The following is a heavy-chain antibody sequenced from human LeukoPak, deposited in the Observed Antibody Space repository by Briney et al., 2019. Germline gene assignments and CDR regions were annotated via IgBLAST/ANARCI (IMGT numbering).Heavy chain of an antibody. V-gene: IGHV3-48*01. CDR2: ISSSSSTI. J-gene: IGHJ4*02. Sequence: GGSLRLSCAASGFTFSTYSMNWVRQAPGKGLEWVSYISSSSSTIYYADSVKGRFTISRDNSKNTLYLQMNSLRAEDTAVYYCARSSYTAMAKYYFDYWGQGTQVTVSS. CDR1: GFTFSTYS. CDR3: ARSSYTAMAKYYFDY. D-gene: IGHD5-18*01.